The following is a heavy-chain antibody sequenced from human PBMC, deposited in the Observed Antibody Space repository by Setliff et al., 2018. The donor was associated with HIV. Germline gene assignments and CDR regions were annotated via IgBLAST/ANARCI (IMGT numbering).Heavy chain of an antibody. CDR3: AKLTPFDY. D-gene: IGHD7-27*01. CDR1: GGSISGFY. Sequence: SETLSLTCTVSGGSISGFYWSWIRQSAGKGLEWIGRIYTSGSTNYNPSLKSRVTISLDTSKNQFSLKLSSVTAADTAVYYCAKLTPFDYWGQGTLVTVSS. V-gene: IGHV4-4*07. J-gene: IGHJ4*02. CDR2: IYTSGST.